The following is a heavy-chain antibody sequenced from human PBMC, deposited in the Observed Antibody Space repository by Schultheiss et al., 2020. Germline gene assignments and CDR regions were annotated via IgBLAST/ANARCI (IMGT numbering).Heavy chain of an antibody. D-gene: IGHD1-26*01. Sequence: GGSLKLSCAASGFTFSSYCMHWVRQAPGKGLEWVEAISYDGSNKYYADSVKGRFTISRDNSKNTLYLQMNSLRAEDTAVYYCAKGELFGVGANMDYWGQGTLVTVSS. V-gene: IGHV3-30*18. CDR1: GFTFSSYC. J-gene: IGHJ4*02. CDR3: AKGELFGVGANMDY. CDR2: ISYDGSNK.